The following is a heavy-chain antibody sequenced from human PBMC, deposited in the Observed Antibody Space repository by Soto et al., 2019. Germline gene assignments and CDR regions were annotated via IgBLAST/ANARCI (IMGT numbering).Heavy chain of an antibody. CDR2: ITGSGSTI. J-gene: IGHJ4*02. CDR3: ARDPKTSGGQHWAFNYFDS. Sequence: PGGALRLSCEASGLPVMNYCMSWIRPSPGKGLEWVSYITGSGSTIHYADSVKGRFTISRDNSKSTLYLQVDSLRPEDAAVYYCARDPKTSGGQHWAFNYFDSWGQGTLVTGSS. D-gene: IGHD7-27*01. V-gene: IGHV3-11*04. CDR1: GLPVMNYC.